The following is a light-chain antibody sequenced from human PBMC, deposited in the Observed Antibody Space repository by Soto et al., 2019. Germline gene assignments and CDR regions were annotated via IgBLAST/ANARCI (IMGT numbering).Light chain of an antibody. Sequence: QSVLNQPPCSSGSPLQSVTISCTVSSSNFGSYKLVSWYQQHPGKAPKLMIFEVNKRPSGVSNRFSGSKSGNTASLTISGLKVEDEADYYCCSSGGSPTHVFGTGTKVTVL. CDR2: EVN. J-gene: IGLJ1*01. V-gene: IGLV2-23*02. CDR3: CSSGGSPTHV. CDR1: SSNFGSYKL.